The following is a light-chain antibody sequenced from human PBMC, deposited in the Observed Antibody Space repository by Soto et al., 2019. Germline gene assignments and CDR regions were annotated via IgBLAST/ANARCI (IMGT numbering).Light chain of an antibody. J-gene: IGKJ1*01. CDR2: GIS. CDR1: QTISSNY. V-gene: IGKV3-20*01. Sequence: EIVLTQSPGTLSLSPGERATLSCRASQTISSNYFALYQQKPGQAPRLLIYGISTRATGIPDRFSGSGSGTDFTLTFSRLEPQDFAVYYCQQYGSSRTFGQGTKVDIK. CDR3: QQYGSSRT.